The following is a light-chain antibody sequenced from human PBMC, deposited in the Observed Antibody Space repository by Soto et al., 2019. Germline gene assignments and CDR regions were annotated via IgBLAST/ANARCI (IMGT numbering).Light chain of an antibody. J-gene: IGKJ4*01. CDR2: AAS. Sequence: DIQMTQSPSAMSASVGDRVTITCRASHDISMYLAWFQHNRGQVPKRXIYAASTLQSGVPSRFSGSGSGTEFTLTISSLQPEDFATYYCLQHYNYTYTFGGGTKVDIK. V-gene: IGKV1-17*03. CDR3: LQHYNYTYT. CDR1: HDISMY.